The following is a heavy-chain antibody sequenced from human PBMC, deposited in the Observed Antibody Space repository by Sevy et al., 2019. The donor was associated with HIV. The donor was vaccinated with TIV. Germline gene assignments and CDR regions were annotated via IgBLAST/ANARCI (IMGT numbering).Heavy chain of an antibody. Sequence: SETLSLTCTVSGCSISSSSYYSGWIRQPPWKGLEWIGSIYYSGSTYYNPSLKSRVTISVDTSKNLFSLKLSSVTAADTAVYYCARSGRGYSYGYVGGDYYYYMDVWGKGITVTVSS. D-gene: IGHD5-18*01. CDR2: IYYSGST. CDR1: GCSISSSSYY. V-gene: IGHV4-39*01. CDR3: ARSGRGYSYGYVGGDYYYYMDV. J-gene: IGHJ6*03.